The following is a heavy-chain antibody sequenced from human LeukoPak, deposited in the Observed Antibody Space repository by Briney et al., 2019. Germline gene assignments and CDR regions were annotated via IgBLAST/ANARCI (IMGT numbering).Heavy chain of an antibody. CDR3: ASGNSSSPEFSGPFII. CDR1: GGSISSGGYY. V-gene: IGHV4-31*03. CDR2: IYYSGST. J-gene: IGHJ3*02. Sequence: PSETLSLTCTVSGGSISSGGYYWSWIRQHPGKGLEWIGYIYYSGSTYYNPSLKSRVTISVDTSKNQFSLKLSSVTAADTAVYSCASGNSSSPEFSGPFIIWGQGQWSPSLQ. D-gene: IGHD6-6*01.